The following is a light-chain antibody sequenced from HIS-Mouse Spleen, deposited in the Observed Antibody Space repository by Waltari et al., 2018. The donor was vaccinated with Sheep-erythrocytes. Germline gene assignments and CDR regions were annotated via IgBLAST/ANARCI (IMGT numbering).Light chain of an antibody. CDR2: EVS. V-gene: IGLV2-8*01. CDR3: SSYAGSNNWV. J-gene: IGLJ3*02. Sequence: QSALTQPPSASGSPGQSVTISCTGTSSAVGGYNSVPWSQQHPGKAPKLMIYEVSKRPSGVPDRFSGSKSGNTASLTVSGLQAEDEADYYCSSYAGSNNWVFGGGTKLTVL. CDR1: SSAVGGYNS.